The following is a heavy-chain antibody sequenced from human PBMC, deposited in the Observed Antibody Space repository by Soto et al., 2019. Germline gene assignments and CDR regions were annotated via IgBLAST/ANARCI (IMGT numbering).Heavy chain of an antibody. CDR3: AKADRGITGTRNWFDP. Sequence: SQTLSLTCAISGDSVSSNSAAWNWIRQSPSRGLEWLGRTYYRSKWYNDYAVSVKSRITINPDTSKNQFSLQLNSVTPEDTAVYYCAKADRGITGTRNWFDPWGQGTLVTVSS. D-gene: IGHD1-20*01. CDR2: TYYRSKWYN. J-gene: IGHJ5*02. CDR1: GDSVSSNSAA. V-gene: IGHV6-1*01.